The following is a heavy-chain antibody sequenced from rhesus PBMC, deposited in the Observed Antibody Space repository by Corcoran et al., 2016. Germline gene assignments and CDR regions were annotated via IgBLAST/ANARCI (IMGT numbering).Heavy chain of an antibody. J-gene: IGHJ4*01. D-gene: IGHD1-44*01. CDR3: ARRREELQAFDY. CDR2: IYWDEDK. CDR1: GFSISPSGMG. V-gene: IGHV2-174*01. Sequence: QVTLKESGPALGKPTQTLTLTCTFSGFSISPSGMGVGWIRQPPGKALEWLALIYWDEDKFYNTSLKSRLTISKDTSKNQVVRTMTNMDPVDTATYYCARRREELQAFDYWGQGVLVTVSS.